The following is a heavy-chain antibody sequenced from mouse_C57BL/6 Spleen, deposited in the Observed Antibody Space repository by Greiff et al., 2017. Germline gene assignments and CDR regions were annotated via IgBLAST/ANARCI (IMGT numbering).Heavy chain of an antibody. CDR3: AREGAQATYAMDY. D-gene: IGHD3-2*02. V-gene: IGHV1-82*01. Sequence: VQLVESGPELVKPGASVKISCKASGYAFSSSWMNWVKQRPGKGLEWIGRIYPGDGDTNYNGKFKGKATLTADKSSSTAYMQLSSLTSEDSAVYFCAREGAQATYAMDYWGQGTSVTVSS. CDR2: IYPGDGDT. CDR1: GYAFSSSW. J-gene: IGHJ4*01.